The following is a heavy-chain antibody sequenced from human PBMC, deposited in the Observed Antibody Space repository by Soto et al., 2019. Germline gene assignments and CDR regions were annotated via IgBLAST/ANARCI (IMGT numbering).Heavy chain of an antibody. CDR2: IYYSGSS. CDR3: ARAIVVTVGGMDV. J-gene: IGHJ6*02. Sequence: QVQLQESGPGLVKPSQTLSLTCTVSGGSISNADYYWSWVRQPPGKGLEWIGYIYYSGSSFFNPSLKSRVTMSKDTSKNQFFLRLTSVTAADTAVYYCARAIVVTVGGMDVWGRGTTVTVSS. D-gene: IGHD5-12*01. CDR1: GGSISNADYY. V-gene: IGHV4-30-4*01.